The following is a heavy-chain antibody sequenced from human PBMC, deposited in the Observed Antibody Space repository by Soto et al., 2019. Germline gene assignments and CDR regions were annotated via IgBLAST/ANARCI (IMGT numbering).Heavy chain of an antibody. D-gene: IGHD3-16*01. CDR2: IKSKTDGGTT. CDR3: TTAPFYDYVWGSSY. Sequence: EVQLVESGGGLVKPGGSLRLSCAASGFTFTNAWMSWVHQAPGKGLEWVGRIKSKTDGGTTDYAAPVKGRFTISRDDSKNTLYLQMNSLKTEDTAVYYCTTAPFYDYVWGSSYWGQGTLVTVSS. J-gene: IGHJ4*02. V-gene: IGHV3-15*01. CDR1: GFTFTNAW.